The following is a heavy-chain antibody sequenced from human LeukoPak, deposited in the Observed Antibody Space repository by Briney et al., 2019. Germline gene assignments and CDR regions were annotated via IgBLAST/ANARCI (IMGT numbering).Heavy chain of an antibody. Sequence: GGSLRLSCAASGFTVSSNYMSWVRQAPGKGLEWVSVIYSGGSTYYADSVKGRFTISRDNSKNTLYLQMNSLRAEDTAVDYCARLSGYSKWFDLWGQGTLVTVSS. V-gene: IGHV3-66*02. D-gene: IGHD3-3*01. CDR3: ARLSGYSKWFDL. CDR1: GFTVSSNY. CDR2: IYSGGST. J-gene: IGHJ5*02.